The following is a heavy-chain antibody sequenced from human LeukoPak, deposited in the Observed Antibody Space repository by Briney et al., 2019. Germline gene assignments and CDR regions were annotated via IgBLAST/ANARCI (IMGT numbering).Heavy chain of an antibody. D-gene: IGHD3-22*01. CDR2: ISGDGGST. CDR1: GFTFDDYA. J-gene: IGHJ5*02. CDR3: AKSNLYYYDSSDNQNWFDP. V-gene: IGHV3-43*02. Sequence: QPGGSLRLSCAASGFTFDDYAMHWVRQAPGKGLEWVSLISGDGGSTYYADSVKGRFTISRDNSKNSLYLQMNSLRTEDTALYYCAKSNLYYYDSSDNQNWFDPWGQGTLVTVSS.